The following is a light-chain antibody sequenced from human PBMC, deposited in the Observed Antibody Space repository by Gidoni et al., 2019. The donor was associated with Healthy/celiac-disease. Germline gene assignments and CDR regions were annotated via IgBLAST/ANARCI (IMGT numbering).Light chain of an antibody. Sequence: QSALTQPPSASGSPGQSVTISCTGTSSDVGGYHYVSWYQQHPGKAPKLMIYEVSKRPSGVPDRFSGSKSGNTASLTVSGLQAEDEADYYCSSYAGSLVFGGGTKLTVL. CDR3: SSYAGSLV. V-gene: IGLV2-8*01. CDR2: EVS. CDR1: SSDVGGYHY. J-gene: IGLJ2*01.